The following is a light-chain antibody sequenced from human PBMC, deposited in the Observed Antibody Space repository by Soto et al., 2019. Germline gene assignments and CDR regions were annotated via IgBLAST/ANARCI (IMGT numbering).Light chain of an antibody. J-gene: IGKJ2*01. CDR1: QSISGD. CDR3: QQYDSWPHT. V-gene: IGKV3-15*01. CDR2: GAS. Sequence: EIVMTQSPATLSVSPGERVTLSCGASQSISGDLAWSQQKPGQAPRLVIYGASTRATGVPARFSGSGSAKELTINISSLQSEDFAVYYCQQYDSWPHTFGLGTSLEIK.